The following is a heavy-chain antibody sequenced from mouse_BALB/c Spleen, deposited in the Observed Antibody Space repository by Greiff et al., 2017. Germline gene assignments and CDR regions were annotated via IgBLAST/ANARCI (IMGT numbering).Heavy chain of an antibody. CDR3: TRGASDRGGFDY. J-gene: IGHJ2*01. CDR1: GYTFTSYW. CDR2: IYPGNSDT. D-gene: IGHD6-1*01. V-gene: IGHV1-5*01. Sequence: EVQLQQSGTVLARPGASVKMSCKASGYTFTSYWMHWVKQRPGQGLEWIGAIYPGNSDTSYNQKFKGKAKLTAVTSTSTAYMELSSLTNEDSAVYYCTRGASDRGGFDYWGQGTTRTVSS.